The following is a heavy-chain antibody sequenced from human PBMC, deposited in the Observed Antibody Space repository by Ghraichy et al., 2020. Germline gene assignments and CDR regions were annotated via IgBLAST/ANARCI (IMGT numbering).Heavy chain of an antibody. D-gene: IGHD3-10*01. J-gene: IGHJ5*02. V-gene: IGHV1-2*06. CDR1: GYTLTGYY. CDR3: ARVDPRGFITPFDP. CDR2: INPNTGDT. Sequence: ASVKLSCKASGYTLTGYYMHWVRQAPGQGLEWMGRINPNTGDTNYAQRFQGRVTMTRDASINTAYMELSRLRSDDTAVYYCARVDPRGFITPFDPWGQGTLVTVSS.